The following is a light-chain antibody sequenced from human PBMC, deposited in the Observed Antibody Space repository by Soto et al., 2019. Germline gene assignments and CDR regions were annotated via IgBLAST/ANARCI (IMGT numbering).Light chain of an antibody. J-gene: IGKJ1*01. Sequence: EIVMTQSPATPSVSPGERATLSCRASQSVSRNLALYQQKPGQAPRLLIYHASNRATGIPARFSGSGSGTDFTLTISSLQPDDFATYYCQQYNDYSSFGQGTKVDIK. CDR1: QSVSRN. CDR3: QQYNDYSS. V-gene: IGKV3D-15*01. CDR2: HAS.